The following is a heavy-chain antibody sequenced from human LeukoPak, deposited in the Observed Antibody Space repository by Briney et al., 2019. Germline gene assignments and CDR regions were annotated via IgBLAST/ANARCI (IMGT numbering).Heavy chain of an antibody. Sequence: ASVKVSCKASGYTFTSYDINWVRQATGQGLEWMGWMNPNSGNTGYAQKFQGRVTITTDESTSTAYMELSSLRSEDTAVYYCARLFQYSSSSGGENWFDPWGQGTLVTVSS. CDR2: MNPNSGNT. D-gene: IGHD6-6*01. J-gene: IGHJ5*02. V-gene: IGHV1-8*01. CDR1: GYTFTSYD. CDR3: ARLFQYSSSSGGENWFDP.